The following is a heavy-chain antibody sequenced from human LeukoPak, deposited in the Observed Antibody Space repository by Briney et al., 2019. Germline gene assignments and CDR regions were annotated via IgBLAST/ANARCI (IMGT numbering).Heavy chain of an antibody. CDR2: IYYSGST. CDR1: GGSFSSYY. Sequence: SETLSLTCTVYGGSFSSYYWSWIRQPPGKGLEWIGYIYYSGSTNYNPSLKSRVTISVDTSKNQFSLKLSSVTAADTAVYYCARYGFYYGSGMIDPWGQGTLVIVSS. D-gene: IGHD3-10*01. V-gene: IGHV4-59*01. CDR3: ARYGFYYGSGMIDP. J-gene: IGHJ5*02.